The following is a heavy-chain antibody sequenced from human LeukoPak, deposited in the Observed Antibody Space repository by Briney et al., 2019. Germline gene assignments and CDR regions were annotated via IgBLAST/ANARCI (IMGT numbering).Heavy chain of an antibody. CDR2: IIPIFGTA. V-gene: IGHV1-69*13. D-gene: IGHD3-22*01. CDR3: AREGSGYYTWFDY. Sequence: ASVKVSCKASGGTFSSYAISWVRQAPGQGLEWMGGIIPIFGTANYAQKFQGRVTITADESTSTAYMELSSLRSDDTAVYYCAREGSGYYTWFDYWGQGTLVTVSS. CDR1: GGTFSSYA. J-gene: IGHJ4*02.